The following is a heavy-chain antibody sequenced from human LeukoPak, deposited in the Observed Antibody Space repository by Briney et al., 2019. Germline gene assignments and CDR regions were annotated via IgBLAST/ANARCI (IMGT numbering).Heavy chain of an antibody. CDR2: ISYDGSNK. J-gene: IGHJ4*02. V-gene: IGHV3-30*04. CDR1: GFTFSSYA. Sequence: GGSLRLSCAASGFTFSSYAMHWVRQAPGKGLEWVAVISYDGSNKYYADSVKGRFTISRDNSKNTLYLQMNSLRAEDTAVYYCARITMVRGGGFDYWGQGTLVTVSS. D-gene: IGHD3-10*01. CDR3: ARITMVRGGGFDY.